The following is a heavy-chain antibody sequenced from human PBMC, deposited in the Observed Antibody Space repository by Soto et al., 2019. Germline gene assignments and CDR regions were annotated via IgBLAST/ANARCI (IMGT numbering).Heavy chain of an antibody. D-gene: IGHD6-13*01. Sequence: EVQLLESGGGLVQPGGSLRLSCAASGFNFNSYGMSWVRQAAGKGLEWVSSISASGSSPYYADSVKGRFTISRDNSKNTLYLQVNTLRAEDTAVYYCAQHVGCSTTGCYPIAAAGATGVWLDPWGQGTLVTVSS. CDR2: ISASGSSP. V-gene: IGHV3-23*01. CDR3: AQHVGCSTTGCYPIAAAGATGVWLDP. J-gene: IGHJ5*02. CDR1: GFNFNSYG.